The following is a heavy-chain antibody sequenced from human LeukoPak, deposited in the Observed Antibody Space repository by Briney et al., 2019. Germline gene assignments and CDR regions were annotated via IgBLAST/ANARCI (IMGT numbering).Heavy chain of an antibody. J-gene: IGHJ3*02. CDR2: INPSGDYT. D-gene: IGHD3-22*01. CDR1: GYIFTSYY. Sequence: ASVKVSCKAFGYIFTSYYMHWVRQAPGQGLEWMGIINPSGDYTTYAQKFQGRVTMTRDTSTSTVYMELSSLRSEDTAVYYCARPDSSGYQGGAFDIWGQGTVVTVSS. V-gene: IGHV1-46*01. CDR3: ARPDSSGYQGGAFDI.